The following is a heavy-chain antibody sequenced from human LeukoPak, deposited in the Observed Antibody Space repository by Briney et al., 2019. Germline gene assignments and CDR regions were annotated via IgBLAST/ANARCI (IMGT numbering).Heavy chain of an antibody. CDR3: AGCSSSWYFKGWDY. Sequence: PSETLSLTCTVSGGSISDYYWSWIRQPPGKGLEWIGSIYYSGSTYYNPSLKSRVTISVDTSKNQFSLKLSSVTAADTAVYFCAGCSSSWYFKGWDYWGQGTLVTVSS. CDR1: GGSISDYY. J-gene: IGHJ4*02. CDR2: IYYSGST. V-gene: IGHV4-59*05. D-gene: IGHD6-13*01.